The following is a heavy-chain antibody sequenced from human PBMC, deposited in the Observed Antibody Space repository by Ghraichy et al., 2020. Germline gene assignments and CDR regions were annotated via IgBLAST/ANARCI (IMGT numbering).Heavy chain of an antibody. V-gene: IGHV4-59*01. CDR1: GGPISSYY. D-gene: IGHD3-3*01. CDR3: ARGANTRGFWSGYYPNWFDP. J-gene: IGHJ5*02. Sequence: ESLNISCTVSGGPISSYYWSWIRQPPGKGLEWIGYIYYSGSTNYNPSLKSRVTISVDTSKNQFSLKLSSVTAADTAVYYCARGANTRGFWSGYYPNWFDPWGQGTLVTVSS. CDR2: IYYSGST.